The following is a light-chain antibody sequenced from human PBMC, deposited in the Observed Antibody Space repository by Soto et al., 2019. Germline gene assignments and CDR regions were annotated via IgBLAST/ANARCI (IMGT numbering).Light chain of an antibody. CDR2: AAS. Sequence: EIVMTQSPATLSVSPGERATLSCRASQSVNTNLAWYQQKPGQAPRLLIYAASTRATGVSARFSGGGSGTEFTLTIGSLQSEDFAVYYCQQYEDWPPITFGPGTKVDIK. CDR3: QQYEDWPPIT. J-gene: IGKJ3*01. CDR1: QSVNTN. V-gene: IGKV3-15*01.